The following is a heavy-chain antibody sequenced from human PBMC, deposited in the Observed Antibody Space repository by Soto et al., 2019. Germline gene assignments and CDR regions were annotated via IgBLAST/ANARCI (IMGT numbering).Heavy chain of an antibody. CDR1: GYTFTSYY. CDR2: INPSGGST. J-gene: IGHJ3*02. Sequence: ASAKVSSKASGYTFTSYYMHWVRQAPGQGLEWMGIINPSGGSTSYAQKFQGRVTMTRDTSTSTVYMELSSLRSEDTAVYYCARRRVRSYEPRDAFDIWGQGTMVTVSS. D-gene: IGHD3-10*01. CDR3: ARRRVRSYEPRDAFDI. V-gene: IGHV1-46*01.